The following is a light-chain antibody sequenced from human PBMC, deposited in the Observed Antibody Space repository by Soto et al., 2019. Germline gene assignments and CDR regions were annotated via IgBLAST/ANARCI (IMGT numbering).Light chain of an antibody. V-gene: IGKV3-11*01. CDR3: QQRSNWPPWT. Sequence: EVVLTQSPATLSLAPGERATLSCRASQFLSSYLAWYQQKPGQPPRLLIYDTSNRATGIPDRFSGSGSGTDFTLTISSLEPEDFAVYYCQQRSNWPPWTFGQGTKVDIK. J-gene: IGKJ1*01. CDR2: DTS. CDR1: QFLSSY.